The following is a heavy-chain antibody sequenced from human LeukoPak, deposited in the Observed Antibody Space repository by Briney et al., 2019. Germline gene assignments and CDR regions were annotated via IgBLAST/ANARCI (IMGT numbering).Heavy chain of an antibody. CDR3: ATSARGYNYHFDY. J-gene: IGHJ4*02. CDR2: IYYSGST. D-gene: IGHD5-24*01. Sequence: PSETLSLTCTVSGGSISSHYWSWIRQPPGKGLEWIGYIYYSGSTNYNPSLKGRVTISVDTSKNQFSLKLSSVTAADTAVYYCATSARGYNYHFDYWGQGTLVTVSS. V-gene: IGHV4-59*11. CDR1: GGSISSHY.